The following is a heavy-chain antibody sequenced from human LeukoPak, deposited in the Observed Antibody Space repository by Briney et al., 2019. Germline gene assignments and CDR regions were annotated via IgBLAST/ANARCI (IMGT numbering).Heavy chain of an antibody. CDR3: ARGSAAGTGVSYDY. V-gene: IGHV1-8*01. CDR2: MNPNSGNT. CDR1: GYTFTSYD. J-gene: IGHJ4*02. D-gene: IGHD6-13*01. Sequence: ASVKVSCKASGYTFTSYDINWVRQATGQGLEWMGWMNPNSGNTGYAQKFQGRVTMTRNTSISTAYMELSSLRSEDTAVYYRARGSAAGTGVSYDYWGQGTLVTVPS.